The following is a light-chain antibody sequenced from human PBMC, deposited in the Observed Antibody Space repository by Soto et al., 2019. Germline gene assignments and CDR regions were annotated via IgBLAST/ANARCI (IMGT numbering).Light chain of an antibody. CDR2: DTS. J-gene: IGKJ1*01. V-gene: IGKV3-20*01. CDR3: QQYGSSGT. Sequence: EIVMTPSPATLSVSPVERATLSCRASQSVTSNYLAWYQQKPGQAPGLLIYDTSTRASGVPDRFSGSGSGTDFTLTISRLEPEDFAVYYCQQYGSSGTFGQGTKVDIK. CDR1: QSVTSNY.